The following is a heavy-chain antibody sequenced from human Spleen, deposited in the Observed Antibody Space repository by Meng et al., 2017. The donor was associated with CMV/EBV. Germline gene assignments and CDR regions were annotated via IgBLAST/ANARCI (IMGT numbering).Heavy chain of an antibody. CDR1: GYTFTGYY. J-gene: IGHJ4*02. V-gene: IGHV1-2*06. Sequence: QVSRKASGYTFTGYYMHWVRQAPGQGLEWMGRINPNSGGTNYAQKFQGRVTMTRDTSISTAYMELSRLRSDDTAVYYCARGPSFNSGWGQGTLVTVSS. D-gene: IGHD6-19*01. CDR3: ARGPSFNSG. CDR2: INPNSGGT.